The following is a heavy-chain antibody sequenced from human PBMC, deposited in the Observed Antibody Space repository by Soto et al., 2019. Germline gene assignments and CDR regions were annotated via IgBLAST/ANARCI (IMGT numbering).Heavy chain of an antibody. J-gene: IGHJ5*02. Sequence: GGSLRLSCVASGFTFSTYTMTWVRQAPGKGLEWVSGISGGGGGTYYADSVKGRFTISRDNSKNTLYLQMNSLRAEDTAVYYCARDGTYCTNGVCYRGWFDPWGQGTLVTVSS. CDR1: GFTFSTYT. CDR2: ISGGGGGT. CDR3: ARDGTYCTNGVCYRGWFDP. D-gene: IGHD2-8*01. V-gene: IGHV3-23*01.